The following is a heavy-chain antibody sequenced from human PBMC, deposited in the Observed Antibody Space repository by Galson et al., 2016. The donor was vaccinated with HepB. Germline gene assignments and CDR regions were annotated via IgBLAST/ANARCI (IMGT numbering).Heavy chain of an antibody. V-gene: IGHV3-30-3*01. CDR1: GFTFSDYP. Sequence: SLRLSCATSGFTFSDYPMYWIRQAPGEGLEWVARISHDAIHTSYADSLKGRFTISRGNSKNTLSLQMNGLRPEDTAVYYCARAPLEMATIQRGYFDYWGQGTLVTVSS. CDR3: ARAPLEMATIQRGYFDY. D-gene: IGHD5-24*01. J-gene: IGHJ4*02. CDR2: ISHDAIHT.